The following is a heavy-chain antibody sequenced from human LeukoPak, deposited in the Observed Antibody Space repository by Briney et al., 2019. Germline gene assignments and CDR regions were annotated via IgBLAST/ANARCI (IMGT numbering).Heavy chain of an antibody. V-gene: IGHV3-74*01. Sequence: GGSLRLSCAASGFTFRSYWMHWVRQAPVKGLVWVSRISSDGSSTSYADSVKGRFTISRDNAKNSLYLQMNSLRAEDTALYHCAREAAPGDYWGQGTLVTVSS. J-gene: IGHJ4*02. CDR2: ISSDGSST. CDR1: GFTFRSYW. D-gene: IGHD6-13*01. CDR3: AREAAPGDY.